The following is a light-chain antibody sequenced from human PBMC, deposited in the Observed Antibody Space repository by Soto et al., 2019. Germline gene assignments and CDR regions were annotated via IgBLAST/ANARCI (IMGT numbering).Light chain of an antibody. Sequence: EIVLTQSPDTLSLSPGDWATLSCRASQSVSGNHLAWYQQRPGQAPRLLIYDASSRATGTPDRFGGSGSGTDFTLTISRLEPEDFAVYFCQQYGDSPPNTFGQGTKVDIK. J-gene: IGKJ1*01. CDR1: QSVSGNH. V-gene: IGKV3-20*01. CDR2: DAS. CDR3: QQYGDSPPNT.